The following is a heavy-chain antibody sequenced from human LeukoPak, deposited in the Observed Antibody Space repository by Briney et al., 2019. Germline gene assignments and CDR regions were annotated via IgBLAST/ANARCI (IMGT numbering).Heavy chain of an antibody. J-gene: IGHJ4*02. V-gene: IGHV5-51*01. CDR3: ARQELEWVFDY. D-gene: IGHD1-26*01. CDR2: IYPDDSDT. CDR1: GYIFTIYW. Sequence: GESLKISCKGSGYIFTIYWIGWVRQMPGKGLEWMGIIYPDDSDTKYSPSFQGQVTISADKSISTAYLQWSSLKASDTAMYYCARQELEWVFDYWGQGTLVTVSS.